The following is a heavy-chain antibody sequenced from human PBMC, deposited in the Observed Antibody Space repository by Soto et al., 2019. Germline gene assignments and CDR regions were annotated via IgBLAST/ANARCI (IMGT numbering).Heavy chain of an antibody. CDR3: ARDWAQPLLRFLDRSENYYYYGMDV. D-gene: IGHD3-3*01. J-gene: IGHJ6*02. V-gene: IGHV1-69*13. CDR2: IIPIFGTA. CDR1: GGTFSSYA. Sequence: SVKVSCKASGGTFSSYAISWVRQAPGQGLEWMGGIIPIFGTANYAQKFQGRVTITADESTSTAYMELSSLRSEDTAVYYCARDWAQPLLRFLDRSENYYYYGMDVWGQGTTVTVSS.